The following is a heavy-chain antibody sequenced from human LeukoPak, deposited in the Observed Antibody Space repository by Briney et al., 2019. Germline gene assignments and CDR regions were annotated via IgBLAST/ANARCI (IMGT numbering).Heavy chain of an antibody. CDR3: ARAHDYVWGSYRFDY. V-gene: IGHV4-59*01. CDR2: IYYSGST. Sequence: PSETLSLTCTVSGGSISSYYWSWIRQPPGKGLEWIGYIYYSGSTNYNPSLKSRVTISVDTSKNQFSLKLSSVTAADTAVYYCARAHDYVWGSYRFDYWGQGTLDTVSS. J-gene: IGHJ4*02. CDR1: GGSISSYY. D-gene: IGHD3-16*02.